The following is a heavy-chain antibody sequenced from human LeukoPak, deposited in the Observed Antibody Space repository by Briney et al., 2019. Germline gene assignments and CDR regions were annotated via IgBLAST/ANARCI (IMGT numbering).Heavy chain of an antibody. CDR1: GFTFSSYW. CDR2: IKEDGSET. J-gene: IGHJ4*02. CDR3: ASQFWWAAVAGTTLDY. V-gene: IGHV3-7*05. D-gene: IGHD6-19*01. Sequence: GGSLRLSCAASGFTFSSYWMSWVRQAPGGGLEWVANIKEDGSETYYVDSVKGRFTISRDNAKISLYLQMNSLRAENTAVYYCASQFWWAAVAGTTLDYWGQGTLVTVSS.